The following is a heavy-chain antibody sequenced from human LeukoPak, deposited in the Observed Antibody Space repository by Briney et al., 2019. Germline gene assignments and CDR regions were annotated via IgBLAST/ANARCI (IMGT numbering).Heavy chain of an antibody. D-gene: IGHD3-9*01. V-gene: IGHV4-34*01. Sequence: SETLSLTCAVYSGSFGVYYWSWIRQPPGKGLEWIGEINHSGSTKYNPSLKSRVTISVDTSKNQFSLKLTSVTAADTAVYYCARGRDYDILTGFSNYFDYWGQGTLVTVSS. J-gene: IGHJ4*02. CDR2: INHSGST. CDR1: SGSFGVYY. CDR3: ARGRDYDILTGFSNYFDY.